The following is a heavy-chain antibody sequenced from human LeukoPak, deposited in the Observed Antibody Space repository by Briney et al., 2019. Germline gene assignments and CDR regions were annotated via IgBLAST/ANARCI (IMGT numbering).Heavy chain of an antibody. D-gene: IGHD6-19*01. CDR2: INYGGST. V-gene: IGHV4-39*07. Sequence: SETLSLTCTVSGGSISSSGYYWGWIRQPPGKGLEWIGSINYGGSTYYNPSLKSRVTISVDTSKNQFSLKLSSVTAADTAVYYCARDTGEGQWLAGYYYYYYGMDVWGQGTTVTVSS. CDR3: ARDTGEGQWLAGYYYYYYGMDV. CDR1: GGSISSSGYY. J-gene: IGHJ6*02.